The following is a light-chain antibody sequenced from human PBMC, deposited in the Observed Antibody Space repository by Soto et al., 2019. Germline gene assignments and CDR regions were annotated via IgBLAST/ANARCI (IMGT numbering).Light chain of an antibody. J-gene: IGKJ2*01. CDR3: QLYGMSSQ. CDR2: ATS. CDR1: QSINSAH. Sequence: EIVLTQSPRSLSLSPGERVTLSCRASQSINSAHLAWYQQRPGQPPRLLIYATSRRDTGTPDRFSGSGAGTEFTLTISGLEPEDFAVYYCQLYGMSSQFGQGTKLEIK. V-gene: IGKV3-20*01.